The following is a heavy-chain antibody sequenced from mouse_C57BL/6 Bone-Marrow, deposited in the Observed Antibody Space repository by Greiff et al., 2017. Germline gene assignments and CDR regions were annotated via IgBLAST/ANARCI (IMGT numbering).Heavy chain of an antibody. CDR2: IHPNSGST. J-gene: IGHJ2*01. CDR3: ARSEEGPYYVDY. V-gene: IGHV1-64*01. Sequence: VQLQQPGAELVKPGASVKLSCKASGYTFTSYWMHWVKQRPGQGLEWIGMIHPNSGSTNYNEKFKSKATLTVDKSSSTAYMQLSSLTSEDSAVYYCARSEEGPYYVDYWGQGTTLTVSS. D-gene: IGHD3-3*01. CDR1: GYTFTSYW.